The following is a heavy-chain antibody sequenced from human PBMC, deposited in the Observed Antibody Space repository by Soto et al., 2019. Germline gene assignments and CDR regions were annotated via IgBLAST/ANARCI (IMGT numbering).Heavy chain of an antibody. CDR3: AKDRRNKIVVPAADNWFDP. D-gene: IGHD2-2*01. J-gene: IGHJ5*02. CDR1: GFTFSSYA. V-gene: IGHV3-23*01. CDR2: ISGSGGST. Sequence: GGSLRLSCAASGFTFSSYAMSWVRQAPGKGLEWVSAISGSGGSTYYADSVKGRFTISRDNSKNTLYLQMNSLRAEDTAVYYCAKDRRNKIVVPAADNWFDPWGQGTLVTVSS.